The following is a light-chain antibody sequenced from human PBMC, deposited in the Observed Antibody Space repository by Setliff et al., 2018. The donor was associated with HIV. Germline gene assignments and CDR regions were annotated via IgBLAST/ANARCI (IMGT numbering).Light chain of an antibody. CDR2: EVR. J-gene: IGLJ1*01. Sequence: QSVLTQPASLSGSPGQSITISCTGTSSNVRSYNLVSWYQQHPGKAPKLIIYEVRNRPSGVSNRYSGSKSGNTASLTISGLQTEDEADYYCSSYAITNTLPFGTGTKGTVL. CDR3: SSYAITNTLP. V-gene: IGLV2-14*02. CDR1: SSNVRSYNL.